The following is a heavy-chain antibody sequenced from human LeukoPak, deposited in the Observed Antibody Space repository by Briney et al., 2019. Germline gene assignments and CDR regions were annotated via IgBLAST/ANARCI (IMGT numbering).Heavy chain of an antibody. V-gene: IGHV3-11*04. J-gene: IGHJ6*02. CDR3: ARADCSGGSCPYGMDV. D-gene: IGHD2-15*01. Sequence: GGSLRLSCAASGFTVSSNYMSWVRQAPGKGLEWVSYISSSGSTIYYADSVKGRFTISRDNAKNSLYLQMNSLRAEDTAVYYCARADCSGGSCPYGMDVWGQGTTVTVSS. CDR1: GFTVSSNY. CDR2: ISSSGSTI.